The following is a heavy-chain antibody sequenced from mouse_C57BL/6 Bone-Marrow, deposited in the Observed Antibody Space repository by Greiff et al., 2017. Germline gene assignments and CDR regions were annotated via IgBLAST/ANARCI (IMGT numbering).Heavy chain of an antibody. J-gene: IGHJ1*03. D-gene: IGHD1-1*01. CDR2: ISSGGSYT. V-gene: IGHV5-6*02. CDR1: GFTFSSYG. Sequence: DVMLVESGGDLVKPGGSLKLSCAASGFTFSSYGMSWVRQSPDKRLEWVATISSGGSYTYYPDSVKGRFTISRDNAKNTLYLQMSSLKSEDTAMYYCASNYYGSSWRVYWYFDVWGTGTTVTVSS. CDR3: ASNYYGSSWRVYWYFDV.